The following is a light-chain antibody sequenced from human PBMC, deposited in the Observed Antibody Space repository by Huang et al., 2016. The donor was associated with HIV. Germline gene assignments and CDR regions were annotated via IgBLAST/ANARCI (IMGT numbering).Light chain of an antibody. V-gene: IGKV1-5*03. CDR1: QSISSW. CDR3: QQYNTYPLT. Sequence: DIQMPQSPSTLSASVGDRVPITCRASQSISSWLAWYQQKPGKAPKLLIYKASSLESGVPSRVSGSGSGTEFILTISSLQPDDFATYYCQQYNTYPLTFGGGTKVEIK. J-gene: IGKJ4*01. CDR2: KAS.